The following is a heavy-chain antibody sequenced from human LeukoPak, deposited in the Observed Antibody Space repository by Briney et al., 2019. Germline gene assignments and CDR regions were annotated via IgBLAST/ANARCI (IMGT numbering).Heavy chain of an antibody. CDR2: IYTSGST. D-gene: IGHD6-13*01. Sequence: KPSETLSLTCTVSGGSISSGSYYWSWIRQPAGKGLEWIGRIYTSGSTNYNPSLKSRVTISVDTSKNQFSLKLSSVTAADTAVYYCARTYSSSWYIPEVWGQGTLVTVSS. V-gene: IGHV4-61*02. J-gene: IGHJ4*02. CDR3: ARTYSSSWYIPEV. CDR1: GGSISSGSYY.